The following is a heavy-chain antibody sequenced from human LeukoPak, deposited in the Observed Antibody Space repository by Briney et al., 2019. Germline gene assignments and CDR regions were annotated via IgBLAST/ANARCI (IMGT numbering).Heavy chain of an antibody. V-gene: IGHV3-21*01. D-gene: IGHD3-22*01. CDR3: ASPSFFDSNAYFLGGY. J-gene: IGHJ4*02. CDR1: GFTFSSYS. Sequence: GGSLRLSCAASGFTFSSYSMNWVRQAPGKGLEWVSSISRSGSNIYYADSVKGRFTISRDNAKNSLYLQMNSLRAEDTAVYYCASPSFFDSNAYFLGGYWGQGTLVTVSS. CDR2: ISRSGSNI.